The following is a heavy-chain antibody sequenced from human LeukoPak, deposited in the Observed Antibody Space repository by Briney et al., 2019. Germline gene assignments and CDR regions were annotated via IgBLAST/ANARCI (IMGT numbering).Heavy chain of an antibody. CDR1: GYSISSGYY. CDR3: AREAGYYDSSGYLYYFDY. J-gene: IGHJ4*02. D-gene: IGHD3-22*01. CDR2: IYHSGST. V-gene: IGHV4-38-2*02. Sequence: PSETLSLTCTVSGYSISSGYYWGWIRQPPGKGLEWIGSIYHSGSTYYNPSLKSRVTISVDTSKNQFSLKLSSVTAADTAVYYCAREAGYYDSSGYLYYFDYWGQGTLVTVSS.